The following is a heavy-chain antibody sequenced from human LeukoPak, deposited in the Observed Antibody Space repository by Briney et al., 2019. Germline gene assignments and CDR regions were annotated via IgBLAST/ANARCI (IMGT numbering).Heavy chain of an antibody. CDR2: ISAYNGNT. D-gene: IGHD3-3*01. J-gene: IGHJ2*01. V-gene: IGHV1-18*01. Sequence: GASVKVSCKASGYTFTSYGISWVRQAPGQGLEWMGWISAYNGNTNYAQKLQGRVTMTTDTSTSTAYMELRGLRSDDTAVYYCARDLKYYDFWNGYWYFDLWGRGTLVTVSS. CDR1: GYTFTSYG. CDR3: ARDLKYYDFWNGYWYFDL.